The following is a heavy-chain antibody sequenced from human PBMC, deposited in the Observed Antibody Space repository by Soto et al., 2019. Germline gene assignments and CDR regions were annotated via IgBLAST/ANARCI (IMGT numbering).Heavy chain of an antibody. V-gene: IGHV1-18*01. Sequence: ASVKVSCKASGYTFTSYGISWVRQAPGQGLEWMGWISAYNGNTNYAQKLQGRVTMTTDTSTSTAYMELRSLRSDDTAVYYCARDLILEWSGKGAFGIWGQGTMVTVSS. D-gene: IGHD3-3*01. CDR3: ARDLILEWSGKGAFGI. J-gene: IGHJ3*02. CDR2: ISAYNGNT. CDR1: GYTFTSYG.